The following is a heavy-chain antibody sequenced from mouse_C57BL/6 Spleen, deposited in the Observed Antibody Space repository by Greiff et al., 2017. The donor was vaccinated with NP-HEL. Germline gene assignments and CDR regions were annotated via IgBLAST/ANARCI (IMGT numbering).Heavy chain of an antibody. CDR2: ISNGGGST. J-gene: IGHJ2*01. V-gene: IGHV5-12*01. D-gene: IGHD1-1*01. Sequence: EVHLVESGGGLVQPGGSLKLSCAASGFTFSDYYMYWVRQTPEKRLEWVAYISNGGGSTYYPDTVKGRFTISRDNAKNPLYLQMSRLKSEDTAMYYCARQYYYGSSGLDYWGQGTTLTVSS. CDR3: ARQYYYGSSGLDY. CDR1: GFTFSDYY.